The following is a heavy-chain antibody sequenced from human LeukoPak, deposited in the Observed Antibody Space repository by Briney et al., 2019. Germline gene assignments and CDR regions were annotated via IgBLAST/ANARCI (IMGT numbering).Heavy chain of an antibody. CDR1: GYSFTSYW. V-gene: IGHV5-51*01. D-gene: IGHD3-22*01. Sequence: GESLKISCKGSGYSFTSYWIAWVRQMPGKGLEWMGRIYPADSDTRYSPSFQGQVTISADKSISTAYLQWSSLKASDTAMFYCATIEYYYDSSGYYVPRYFDYWGQGTLVTVSS. CDR2: IYPADSDT. J-gene: IGHJ4*02. CDR3: ATIEYYYDSSGYYVPRYFDY.